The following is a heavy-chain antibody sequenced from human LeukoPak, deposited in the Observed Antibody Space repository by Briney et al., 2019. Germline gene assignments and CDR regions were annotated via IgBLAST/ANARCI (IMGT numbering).Heavy chain of an antibody. Sequence: GGSLRLSCAASGFTFSNYGMHWVRQAPGKGLEWVAVISYDGDNKYYADSVKGRFTISRDNSKNTLYLQMNSLRAEDTAVYYCAKDRLTGLGYGPAFDYWGQGTLVTVSS. CDR2: ISYDGDNK. D-gene: IGHD5-18*01. J-gene: IGHJ4*02. V-gene: IGHV3-30*18. CDR3: AKDRLTGLGYGPAFDY. CDR1: GFTFSNYG.